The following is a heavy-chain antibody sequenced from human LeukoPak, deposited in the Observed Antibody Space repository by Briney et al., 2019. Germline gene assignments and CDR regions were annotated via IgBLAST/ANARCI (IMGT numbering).Heavy chain of an antibody. D-gene: IGHD2-21*02. CDR2: VNPSGGST. V-gene: IGHV1-46*01. Sequence: ASVKVSCKVSGYTLTELSMHWVRQAPGQGLEWMGIVNPSGGSTSYAQKFQGRVTMTRDTSTSTLYMELSSLRSEDTAVYYCARAGLLVGGFDYWGQGTPVTVSS. CDR3: ARAGLLVGGFDY. J-gene: IGHJ4*02. CDR1: GYTLTELS.